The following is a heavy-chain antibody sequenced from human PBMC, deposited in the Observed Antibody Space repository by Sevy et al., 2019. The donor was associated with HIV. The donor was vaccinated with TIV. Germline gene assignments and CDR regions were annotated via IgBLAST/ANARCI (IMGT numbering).Heavy chain of an antibody. CDR1: GFTFSNYF. V-gene: IGHV3-21*01. Sequence: GGSLRLSCAASGFTFSNYFINWVRQAPGKGLEWVSSISSGSSYIFYADSVKGRFTISRDNAKKSLYLHMNSLRAEDTAVYYCARGDYYGSLYYFDYWGPGTLVTVSS. D-gene: IGHD3-10*01. CDR2: ISSGSSYI. CDR3: ARGDYYGSLYYFDY. J-gene: IGHJ4*02.